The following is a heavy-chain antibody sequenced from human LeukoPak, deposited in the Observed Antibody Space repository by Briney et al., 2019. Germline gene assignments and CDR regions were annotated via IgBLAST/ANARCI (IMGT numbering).Heavy chain of an antibody. V-gene: IGHV3-30*18. CDR1: GFPFRSYG. CDR3: AKDFSRGYSYGRKPYFDY. Sequence: PGRSLRLSCAASGFPFRSYGMHWVRQAPGKGLEWVAVISYDGSNKYYADSVKGRFTISRDNSKNTLYLQMNSLRAEDTAVYYCAKDFSRGYSYGRKPYFDYWGQGTLVTVSS. J-gene: IGHJ4*02. D-gene: IGHD5-18*01. CDR2: ISYDGSNK.